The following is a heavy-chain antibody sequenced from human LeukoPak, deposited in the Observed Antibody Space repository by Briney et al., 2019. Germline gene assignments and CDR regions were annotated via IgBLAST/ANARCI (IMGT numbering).Heavy chain of an antibody. J-gene: IGHJ6*03. V-gene: IGHV1-69*13. CDR2: IILIFGTA. CDR3: ARADCGGDCYSSDDYYYMDV. CDR1: GGTFSSYA. Sequence: SVKVSCKASGGTFSSYAISWVRQAPGQGLEWMGGIILIFGTANYAQKFQGRVTITADESTSTAYMELSSLRSEDTAVYYCARADCGGDCYSSDDYYYMDVWGKGTTVTVSS. D-gene: IGHD2-21*01.